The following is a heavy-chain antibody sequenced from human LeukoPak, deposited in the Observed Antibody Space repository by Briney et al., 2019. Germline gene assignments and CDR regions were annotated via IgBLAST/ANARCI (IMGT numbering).Heavy chain of an antibody. D-gene: IGHD3-9*01. V-gene: IGHV1-18*01. CDR1: GYTFTSYG. CDR3: ARVGPLGGYYNPIGDNYYYGMDV. J-gene: IGHJ6*02. Sequence: GASVTVSCTASGYTFTSYGISWVRQAPGQGLEWMGWISAYNGNTNYAQKLQGRVTMTTDTSTSTAYMELRSLRSDDTAVYYCARVGPLGGYYNPIGDNYYYGMDVWGQGTLVTVSS. CDR2: ISAYNGNT.